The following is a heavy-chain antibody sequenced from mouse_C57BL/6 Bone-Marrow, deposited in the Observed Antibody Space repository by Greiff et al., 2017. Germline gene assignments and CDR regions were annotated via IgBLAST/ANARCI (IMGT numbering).Heavy chain of an antibody. CDR1: GYTFTSSG. CDR2: IYPRSGNT. V-gene: IGHV1-81*01. J-gene: IGHJ4*01. D-gene: IGHD1-1*01. CDR3: ARGDYYYGSSSYYYAMDY. Sequence: QVQLKQSGAELARPGASVTLSCKASGYTFTSSGISWVKQRTGQGLEWIGEIYPRSGNTYYNEKFKGKATLTADKSSSTAYMELRSLTSEVSAVYFCARGDYYYGSSSYYYAMDYWGQGTSVTVSS.